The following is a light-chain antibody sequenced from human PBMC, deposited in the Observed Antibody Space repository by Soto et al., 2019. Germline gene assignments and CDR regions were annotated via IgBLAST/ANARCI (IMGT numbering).Light chain of an antibody. CDR2: NAS. CDR1: QSIGDA. Sequence: DILMTQSPSTLSASVGDIVTVTCRASQSIGDALAWYQQKPGKAPNLLISNASTLESGVPSRFTGSASGTAFTLTISSLQPDDFTTYYCQQYNRYLTFGQGTNLDI. CDR3: QQYNRYLT. J-gene: IGKJ2*01. V-gene: IGKV1-5*03.